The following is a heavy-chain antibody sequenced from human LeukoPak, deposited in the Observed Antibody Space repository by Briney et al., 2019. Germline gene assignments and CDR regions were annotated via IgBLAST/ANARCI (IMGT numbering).Heavy chain of an antibody. J-gene: IGHJ4*02. CDR3: VRDPTNRVGRKVYFDY. CDR1: GYSFNRYA. CDR2: ISTYDGTT. D-gene: IGHD1-14*01. V-gene: IGHV1-18*01. Sequence: ASVKISCKTSGYSFNRYAISWVRQAPGQGLEWMGWISTYDGTTNYPQKVQGRVTMTTDTSKTTAYMELRSLTADDTAVYFCVRDPTNRVGRKVYFDYWGQGTLVTVSS.